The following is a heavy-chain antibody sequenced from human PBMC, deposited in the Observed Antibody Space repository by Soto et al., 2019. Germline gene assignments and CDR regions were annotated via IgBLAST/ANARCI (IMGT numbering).Heavy chain of an antibody. J-gene: IGHJ6*02. CDR2: ISAYNGNT. CDR3: ARGGQLWLRGYYYYGMDV. Sequence: ASVKVSCKASGYTFTSYGISWVRQAPGQGLEWMGWISAYNGNTNYAQKLQGRVTMTTDTSTSTAYMELRSLRSDDTAVYYCARGGQLWLRGYYYYGMDVWGQGTTVTVSS. D-gene: IGHD5-18*01. CDR1: GYTFTSYG. V-gene: IGHV1-18*01.